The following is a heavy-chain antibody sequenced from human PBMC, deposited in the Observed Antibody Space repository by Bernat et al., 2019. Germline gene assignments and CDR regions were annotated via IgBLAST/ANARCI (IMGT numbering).Heavy chain of an antibody. CDR1: GSTFSSYA. J-gene: IGHJ4*02. CDR3: ARDRGRFPPPRGPPTDY. Sequence: QVQLVESGGGVVQPGRSLRLSCAASGSTFSSYAMHWVRQAPGKGLEWVAVISYDGSNKYYADSVKGRFTISRDNSKNTLYLQMNSLRAEDTAVYYCARDRGRFPPPRGPPTDYWGQGTLVTVSS. V-gene: IGHV3-30-3*01. CDR2: ISYDGSNK. D-gene: IGHD3-3*01.